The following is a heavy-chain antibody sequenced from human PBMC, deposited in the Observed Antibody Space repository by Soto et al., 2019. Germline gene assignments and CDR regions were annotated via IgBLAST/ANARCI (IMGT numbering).Heavy chain of an antibody. J-gene: IGHJ3*01. Sequence: QVQLQESGPGLVKPSQTLSLTCTVSGGSVTSGDHYWTWIRQYPRKGLQWLGYISVAGSTYYNTSLDSRVAISFGTSENQFSLRLSSVTVADTAVYYCAREVHTRSGLRVGLAFDLWGQGTMVTVSS. CDR3: AREVHTRSGLRVGLAFDL. CDR1: GGSVTSGDHY. CDR2: ISVAGST. D-gene: IGHD3-16*01. V-gene: IGHV4-31*03.